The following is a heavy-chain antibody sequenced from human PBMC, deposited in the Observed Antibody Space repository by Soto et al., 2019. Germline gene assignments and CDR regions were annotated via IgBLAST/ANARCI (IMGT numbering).Heavy chain of an antibody. Sequence: SVKVSCKASGGTFSSYTISWVRQAPGQGLEWMGRIIPILGIANYAQKFQGRVTITADKSTSTAYMELSSLRSEDTAVYYCARDVARDAFDICGQGTMVTVSS. CDR1: GGTFSSYT. CDR3: ARDVARDAFDI. CDR2: IIPILGIA. V-gene: IGHV1-69*04. D-gene: IGHD2-15*01. J-gene: IGHJ3*02.